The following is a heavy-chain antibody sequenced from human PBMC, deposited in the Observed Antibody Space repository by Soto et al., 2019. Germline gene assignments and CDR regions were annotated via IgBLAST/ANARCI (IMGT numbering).Heavy chain of an antibody. D-gene: IGHD6-13*01. CDR3: AKRIAAAGHFDY. J-gene: IGHJ4*02. Sequence: GGSLRLSCAASGFTFSSYAMHWVRQAPGKGLEWVAVISYDGSNKYYADSVKGRFTISRDNSKNTLYLQMNSLRAEDTAVYYCAKRIAAAGHFDYWGQGTLVTVCS. CDR1: GFTFSSYA. V-gene: IGHV3-30-3*01. CDR2: ISYDGSNK.